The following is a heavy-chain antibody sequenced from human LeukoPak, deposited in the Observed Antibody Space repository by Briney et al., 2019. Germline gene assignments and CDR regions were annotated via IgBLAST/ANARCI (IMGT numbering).Heavy chain of an antibody. Sequence: GGSLRLSCAASGFTFSSYAMHWVRQAPGKGLEWVAVISYDGSNKYYADSVKGRFTISRDNSKNTLYLQMNSLRAEDTAVYYCARDFRRITIFGVAYYGMDVWGQGTTVTVSS. CDR3: ARDFRRITIFGVAYYGMDV. J-gene: IGHJ6*02. D-gene: IGHD3-3*01. CDR1: GFTFSSYA. V-gene: IGHV3-30-3*01. CDR2: ISYDGSNK.